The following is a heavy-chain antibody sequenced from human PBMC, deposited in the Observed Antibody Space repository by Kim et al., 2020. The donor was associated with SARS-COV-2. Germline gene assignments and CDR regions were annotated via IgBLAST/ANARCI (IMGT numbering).Heavy chain of an antibody. CDR2: ISQDGTAG. J-gene: IGHJ4*02. CDR3: VKNSRASDY. CDR1: GFTFSTSW. Sequence: GGSLRLSCVASGFTFSTSWMNWVRQAPGKGLEWVATISQDGTAGFYVDSLKGRFTISRDNAKNSLFLQMNSLRVEDTAVYYCVKNSRASDYWGQGTLVTVSS. D-gene: IGHD1-26*01. V-gene: IGHV3-7*01.